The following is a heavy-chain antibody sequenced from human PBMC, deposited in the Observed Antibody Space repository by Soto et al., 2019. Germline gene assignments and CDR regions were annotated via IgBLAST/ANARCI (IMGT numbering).Heavy chain of an antibody. CDR1: GFTFSDHY. D-gene: IGHD5-18*01. CDR3: ARGGYSYDNWFDP. Sequence: EVQLVESGGGLVQPGGSLRLSCAASGFTFSDHYMDWVRQTPGKGLEWVGRTRNKANRYTTEYAASVKGRFTISREEPKNSLYLQLNSLKTEDTAIYYCARGGYSYDNWFDPWGQGTLVTVSS. J-gene: IGHJ5*02. V-gene: IGHV3-72*01. CDR2: TRNKANRYTT.